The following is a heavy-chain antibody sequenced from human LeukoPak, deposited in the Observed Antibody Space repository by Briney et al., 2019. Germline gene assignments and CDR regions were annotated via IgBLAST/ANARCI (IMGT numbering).Heavy chain of an antibody. CDR3: ARERGSHSLDY. Sequence: TGGSLRLSCAASGFTLSSYWMTWVRQAPGKGLEWVANIKQDGSEKYYVDSVKGRFTISRDNAKNSLYLQMNSLRAEDMAVYYCARERGSHSLDYWGQGTLVTVSS. CDR1: GFTLSSYW. CDR2: IKQDGSEK. V-gene: IGHV3-7*01. D-gene: IGHD1-26*01. J-gene: IGHJ4*02.